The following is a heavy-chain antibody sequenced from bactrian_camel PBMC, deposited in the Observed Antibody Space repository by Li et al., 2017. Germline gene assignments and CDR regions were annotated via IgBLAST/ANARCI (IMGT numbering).Heavy chain of an antibody. V-gene: IGHV3S40*01. J-gene: IGHJ4*01. D-gene: IGHD4*01. CDR2: IVTGAGST. Sequence: DVQLVESGGGSVQAGGSLRLSCAVSGITYSGYCMGWFRQPLGKEREGVAAIVTGAGSTYYADSVKGRFAISVDNAKNTAYLQMNSLKPEDTGLYYCAAYYCPRTMTSILDTRLVDYSSQGTQVTVS. CDR1: GITYSGYC.